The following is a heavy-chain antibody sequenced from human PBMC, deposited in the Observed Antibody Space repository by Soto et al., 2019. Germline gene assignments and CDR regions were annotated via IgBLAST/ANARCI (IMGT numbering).Heavy chain of an antibody. D-gene: IGHD6-6*01. Sequence: QVQLVESGGGVVQPGRSLRLSCAASGFTFSSYAMHWVRQAPGKGLEWVAVIWYDGSNKFYADSVKGRFSISRDNSKNTLYLQMNSLRAEDTAVYYCARDRSSSSSYFDSWGQGNLVTVSS. CDR3: ARDRSSSSSYFDS. CDR2: IWYDGSNK. J-gene: IGHJ4*02. CDR1: GFTFSSYA. V-gene: IGHV3-33*01.